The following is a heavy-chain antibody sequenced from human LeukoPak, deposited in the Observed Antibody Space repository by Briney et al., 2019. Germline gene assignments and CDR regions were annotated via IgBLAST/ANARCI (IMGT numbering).Heavy chain of an antibody. CDR1: GYMFTDYS. CDR2: FNPKSGDK. V-gene: IGHV1-2*02. D-gene: IGHD6-13*01. CDR3: ARAQLLTAPAGTFADN. J-gene: IGHJ4*02. Sequence: ASVKVSCKASGYMFTDYSMHWVRQAPGQGPEWMGWFNPKSGDKKYAQQFQGRVTMTRDTSISTAYMEMSGLTSDDTAVYYCARAQLLTAPAGTFADNWGQGTLVTVSS.